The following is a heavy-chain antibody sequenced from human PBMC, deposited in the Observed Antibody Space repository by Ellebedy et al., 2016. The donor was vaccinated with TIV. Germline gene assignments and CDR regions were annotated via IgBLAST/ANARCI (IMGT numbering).Heavy chain of an antibody. Sequence: PGGSLRLSCAASGFTFTYNYMSWVRQAPGKGLEWVANIKGDASEEYYLDSVKGRFTISRDNLKRSLYLQVNSLRVEDTAVYFCAREDGNWLDPWGQGTLVTVAS. V-gene: IGHV3-7*01. CDR2: IKGDASEE. CDR3: AREDGNWLDP. CDR1: GFTFTYNY. J-gene: IGHJ5*02. D-gene: IGHD4-23*01.